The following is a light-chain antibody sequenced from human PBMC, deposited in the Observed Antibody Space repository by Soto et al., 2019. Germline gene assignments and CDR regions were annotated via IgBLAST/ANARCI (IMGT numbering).Light chain of an antibody. CDR2: DAS. J-gene: IGKJ5*01. Sequence: EIVLTQSPATLSLSPGERATLSCRASQSVSKTLAWYQQKSGQAPRLLIYDASNRATGIPDRFSGSWSGTDGTLTSSSLGPEDFAVYAGQHRGEWPPGATFGQGTLLEIK. CDR1: QSVSKT. CDR3: QHRGEWPPGAT. V-gene: IGKV3-11*01.